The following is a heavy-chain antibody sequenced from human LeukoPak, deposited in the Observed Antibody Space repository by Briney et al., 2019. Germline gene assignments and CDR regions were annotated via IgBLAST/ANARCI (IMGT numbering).Heavy chain of an antibody. CDR3: ARGMYNWNDPYYFDY. J-gene: IGHJ4*02. V-gene: IGHV4-59*01. D-gene: IGHD1-20*01. CDR2: IYYSGST. Sequence: PSETLSLTCTVSGGSISSYYWSWIRQPPGKGLEWIGYIYYSGSTNYNPSLKSRVTISVDTSKNQFSLKLSSVTAADTAVYYCARGMYNWNDPYYFDYWGQGTLVTVSP. CDR1: GGSISSYY.